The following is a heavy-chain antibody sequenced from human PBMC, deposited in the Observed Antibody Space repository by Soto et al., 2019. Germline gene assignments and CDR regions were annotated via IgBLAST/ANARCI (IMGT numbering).Heavy chain of an antibody. CDR2: INTGNGDT. Sequence: QVHLVQSGAEVKKPGASVKVSCKAAGYTFSTYKVHWVRQAPGQGLEWMGWINTGNGDTRYSQKFQDRVTVTSDTSTLTAFMELGSLTFEDTAVYYCARDEDVWVQGTMVTVSS. V-gene: IGHV1-3*04. CDR3: ARDEDV. CDR1: GYTFSTYK. J-gene: IGHJ6*02.